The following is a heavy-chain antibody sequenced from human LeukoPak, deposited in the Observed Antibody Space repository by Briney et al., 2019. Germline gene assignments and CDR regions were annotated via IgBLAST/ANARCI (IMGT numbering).Heavy chain of an antibody. J-gene: IGHJ1*01. CDR1: GGSISSYY. CDR3: ARGSRYHYDSSGYYYEEYFQH. CDR2: IYYSGNT. V-gene: IGHV4-59*01. D-gene: IGHD3-22*01. Sequence: SETLSLTCTVSGGSISSYYWSWIRQPPGKGLEWIGDIYYSGNTNYNPSLKSRVAISVDTSKNQFSLKLSSVTAADTAVYYCARGSRYHYDSSGYYYEEYFQHWGQGTPVTVSS.